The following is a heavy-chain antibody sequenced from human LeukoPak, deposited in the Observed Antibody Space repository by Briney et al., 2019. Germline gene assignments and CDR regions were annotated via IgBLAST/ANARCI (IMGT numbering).Heavy chain of an antibody. CDR3: ARGQFRSSSFDSSGFDY. CDR2: ISYHGSNK. D-gene: IGHD3-22*01. J-gene: IGHJ4*02. CDR1: RFTFSNYA. V-gene: IGHV3-30*04. Sequence: WGSLRLSCAASRFTFSNYAMHGVRQAPGKGLEWVAVISYHGSNKYYADSVKGRFTISRDNSKNTLFLQMNSLRAEDTSVYYCARGQFRSSSFDSSGFDYWGQGTLVTVSS.